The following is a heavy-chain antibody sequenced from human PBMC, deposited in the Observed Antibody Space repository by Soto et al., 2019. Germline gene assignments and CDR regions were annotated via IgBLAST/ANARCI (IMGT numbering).Heavy chain of an antibody. CDR2: IYYSGST. CDR1: GGSISSGGYY. J-gene: IGHJ6*02. D-gene: IGHD3-3*01. Sequence: ASETLSLTCTVSGGSISSGGYYWSWIRQHPGKGLEWIGYIYYSGSTYYNPSLKSRVTISVDTSKNQFSLKLSSVTAADTAVYYCARVQEDDFWSGYHPYYYYGMDLWGQGTTVTVSS. V-gene: IGHV4-31*03. CDR3: ARVQEDDFWSGYHPYYYYGMDL.